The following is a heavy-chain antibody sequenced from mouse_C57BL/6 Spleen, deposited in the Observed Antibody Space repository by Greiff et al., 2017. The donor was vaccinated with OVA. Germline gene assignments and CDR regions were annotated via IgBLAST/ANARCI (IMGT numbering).Heavy chain of an antibody. J-gene: IGHJ4*01. CDR2: IYPGDGDT. CDR3: ARDYSNYDYAMDY. D-gene: IGHD2-5*01. V-gene: IGHV1-80*01. CDR1: GYAFSSYW. Sequence: VQLVESGAELVKPGASVKISCKASGYAFSSYWMNWVKQRPGKGLEWIGQIYPGDGDTNYNGKFKGKATLTADKSSSTAYMQLSSLTSEDSAVYFCARDYSNYDYAMDYWGQGTSVTVSS.